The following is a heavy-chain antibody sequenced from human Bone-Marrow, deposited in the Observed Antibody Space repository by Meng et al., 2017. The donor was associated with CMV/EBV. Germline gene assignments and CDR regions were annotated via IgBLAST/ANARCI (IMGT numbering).Heavy chain of an antibody. Sequence: QGQLGRSGGGVKKPGASVKVSCKASGYPFTGYYMHWVRQAPGQGLEWMGGIIPIFGTANYAQKFQGRVTITADESTSTAYMELSSLRSEDTAVYYCARGRIPAIPLDYWGQGTLVTVSS. CDR2: IIPIFGTA. V-gene: IGHV1-69*01. D-gene: IGHD2-2*01. J-gene: IGHJ4*02. CDR3: ARGRIPAIPLDY. CDR1: GYPFTGYY.